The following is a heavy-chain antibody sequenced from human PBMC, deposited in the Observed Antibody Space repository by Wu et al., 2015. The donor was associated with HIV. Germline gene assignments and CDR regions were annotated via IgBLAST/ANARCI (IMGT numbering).Heavy chain of an antibody. CDR3: ARDFHDILTGYFDY. CDR2: ISAQNGNT. J-gene: IGHJ4*02. D-gene: IGHD3-9*01. V-gene: IGHV1-18*01. CDR1: GYIFSDFG. Sequence: VQLVQSGGEVKKPGASVKVACKSSGYIFSDFGIHWVRQTPREGLEWMGWISAQNGNTKYAQKFQGRVTMTTETSSSTAYMELRSLRSDDTAVYYCARDFHDILTGYFDYWGQGTLVTVSS.